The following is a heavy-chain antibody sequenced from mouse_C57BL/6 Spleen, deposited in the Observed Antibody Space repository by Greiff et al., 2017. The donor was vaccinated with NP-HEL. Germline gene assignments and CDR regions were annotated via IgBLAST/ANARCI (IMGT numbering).Heavy chain of an antibody. CDR3: ARSHYGSRGYYFDD. Sequence: QVQLQQSGAELARPGASVKLSCKASGYTFTSYGISWVKQRTGQGLEWIGAIYPRSGNTYYNEKFKGKATLTADKSSSTAYMELRSLTSEDSAVYFCARSHYGSRGYYFDDWGQGTTLTVSS. J-gene: IGHJ2*01. V-gene: IGHV1-81*01. D-gene: IGHD1-1*01. CDR2: IYPRSGNT. CDR1: GYTFTSYG.